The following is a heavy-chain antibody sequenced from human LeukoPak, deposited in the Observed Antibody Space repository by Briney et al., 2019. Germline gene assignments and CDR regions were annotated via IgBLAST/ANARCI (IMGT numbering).Heavy chain of an antibody. CDR1: GYTFTSYG. V-gene: IGHV1-18*01. CDR2: ISAYNGNT. J-gene: IGHJ5*02. CDR3: ARDAAGYYGSGNRFDP. Sequence: ASVKVSCKASGYTFTSYGISWVRQAPGQGLEWMGWISAYNGNTNYAQKLQGRVTMTTDTSTSTAYMELRSLRSDDTAVYYCARDAAGYYGSGNRFDPWGQGTLVTVSS. D-gene: IGHD3-10*01.